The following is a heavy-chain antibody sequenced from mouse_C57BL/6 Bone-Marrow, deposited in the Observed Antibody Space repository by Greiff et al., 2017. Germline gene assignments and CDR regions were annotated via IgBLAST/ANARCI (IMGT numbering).Heavy chain of an antibody. CDR1: GFTFSSYT. J-gene: IGHJ4*01. Sequence: EVKLVESGGGLVKPGGSLKLSCAASGFTFSSYTMSWVRQTPEKRLEWVATISGGGGNTYYPDSVKGRFTISRDNAKNPLYLQMSSLRSEDTALYYCARHGAMDYWGQGTSVTVSS. V-gene: IGHV5-9*01. CDR2: ISGGGGNT. CDR3: ARHGAMDY.